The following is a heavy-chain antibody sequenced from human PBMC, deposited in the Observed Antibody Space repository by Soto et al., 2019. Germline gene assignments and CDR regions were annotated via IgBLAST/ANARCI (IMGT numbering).Heavy chain of an antibody. CDR2: IYHSGST. CDR3: ARSIAVAINWFDP. D-gene: IGHD6-19*01. Sequence: QVQLQESGPGLVKPSGTLSLTCAVSGGSISSSNWWSWVRQPPGKGLGWIGQIYHSGSTNYNPSLKSRVTILVDKSKNQFSLKLSSVTAADTAVYYCARSIAVAINWFDPWGQGTLVTVSS. J-gene: IGHJ5*02. V-gene: IGHV4-4*02. CDR1: GGSISSSNW.